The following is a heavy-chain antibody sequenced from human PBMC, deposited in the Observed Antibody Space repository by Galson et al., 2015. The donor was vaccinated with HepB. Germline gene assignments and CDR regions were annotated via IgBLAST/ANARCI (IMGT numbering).Heavy chain of an antibody. Sequence: SLRLSCAASGFTFSSYWMSCVRQAPGKGLEWVANIKQDGSEKYYVDSVKSRFTISRDNAKNSLYLQMNSLRAEDTAVYCCARNGARYGDYPGGTFDYWGQGTLVTVSS. CDR2: IKQDGSEK. CDR1: GFTFSSYW. D-gene: IGHD4-17*01. V-gene: IGHV3-7*03. CDR3: ARNGARYGDYPGGTFDY. J-gene: IGHJ4*02.